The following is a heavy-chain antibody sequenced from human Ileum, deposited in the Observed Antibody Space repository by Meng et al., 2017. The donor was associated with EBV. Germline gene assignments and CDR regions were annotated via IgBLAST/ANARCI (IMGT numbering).Heavy chain of an antibody. J-gene: IGHJ4*02. CDR1: SGSNSRSEW. Sequence: ESGPGLVRPSDTLSLDSVVFSGSNSRSEWWRWVRQPPGKGLECSGETSPSGSTNYSPSLKSRVTISLDKSNNQLSLKLNSVTAADPAVYYCASSDYYRSDYWGQGTLVTVSS. CDR3: ASSDYYRSDY. D-gene: IGHD3-22*01. CDR2: TSPSGST. V-gene: IGHV4/OR15-8*01.